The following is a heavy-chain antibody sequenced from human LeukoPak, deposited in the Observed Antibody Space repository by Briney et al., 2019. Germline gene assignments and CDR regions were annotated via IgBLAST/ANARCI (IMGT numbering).Heavy chain of an antibody. D-gene: IGHD6-13*01. V-gene: IGHV1-69-2*01. CDR1: GYTFTDYY. J-gene: IGHJ4*02. Sequence: ASVKVSCKASGYTFTDYYMHWVQQAPGKGLEWMGLVDPEDGETIYAEKFQGRVTITADTSTDIAYMELSSLRSEDTAVYYCATAPSGYRSSWYGYWGQGTLVTVSS. CDR3: ATAPSGYRSSWYGY. CDR2: VDPEDGET.